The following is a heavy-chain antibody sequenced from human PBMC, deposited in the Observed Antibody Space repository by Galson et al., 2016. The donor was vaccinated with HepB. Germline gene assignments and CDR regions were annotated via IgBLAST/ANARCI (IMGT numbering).Heavy chain of an antibody. J-gene: IGHJ3*02. Sequence: ETLSLTCTVSGGSISTYYWSWIRQPPGKGLEWIGEINHSGSTNYNPSLKSRVTISVDTSKNQFSLKLSSVTAADTAVYYCARGNYSAFDIWGQGTMVTVSS. CDR3: ARGNYSAFDI. D-gene: IGHD2-21*01. V-gene: IGHV4-34*01. CDR1: GGSISTYY. CDR2: INHSGST.